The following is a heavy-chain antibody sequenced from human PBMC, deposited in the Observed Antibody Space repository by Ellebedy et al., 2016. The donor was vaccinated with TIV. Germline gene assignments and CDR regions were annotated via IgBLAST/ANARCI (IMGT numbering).Heavy chain of an antibody. D-gene: IGHD6-19*01. Sequence: GESLKISXAASGFTFSSYSMNWVRQAPGKGLEWVAVIWYDGSNKYYADSVKGRFTISRDNSKNTLYLQMNSLRAEDTAVYYCARDRGGWHRHGMDVWGQGTTVTVSS. V-gene: IGHV3-33*08. CDR2: IWYDGSNK. CDR3: ARDRGGWHRHGMDV. CDR1: GFTFSSYS. J-gene: IGHJ6*02.